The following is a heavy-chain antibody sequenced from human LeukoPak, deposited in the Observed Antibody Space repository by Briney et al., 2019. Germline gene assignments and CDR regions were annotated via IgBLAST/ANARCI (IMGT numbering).Heavy chain of an antibody. D-gene: IGHD5-18*01. CDR1: GITFSRYA. J-gene: IGHJ4*02. CDR2: ISVNGLDT. CDR3: AKDTAQGYTSASIGDDY. V-gene: IGHV3-23*01. Sequence: TGGSLRRSCAASGITFSRYAMSWVRQAPGKGLEWVSAISVNGLDTYYADCVRGRFTISRDNSKNTLSLQMNYLRADDTAVYYCAKDTAQGYTSASIGDDYWGQGTLVTVSS.